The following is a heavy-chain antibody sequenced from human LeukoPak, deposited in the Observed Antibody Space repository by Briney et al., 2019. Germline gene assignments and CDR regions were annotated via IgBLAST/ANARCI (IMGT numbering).Heavy chain of an antibody. D-gene: IGHD3-10*01. CDR1: GFTFSSYA. Sequence: GGSLRLSCAASGFTFSSYAMSWVRQAPGKGLEWVPAISGSGGSTYYADSVKGRFTISRDNSKNTLYLQMNSLRAEDTAVYYCAKDTMVRGVNWFDPWGQGTLVTVSS. CDR2: ISGSGGST. J-gene: IGHJ5*02. V-gene: IGHV3-23*01. CDR3: AKDTMVRGVNWFDP.